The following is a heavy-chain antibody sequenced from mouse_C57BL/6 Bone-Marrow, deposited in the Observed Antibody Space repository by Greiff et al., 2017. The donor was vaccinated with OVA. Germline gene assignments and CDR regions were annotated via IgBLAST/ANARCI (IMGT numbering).Heavy chain of an antibody. J-gene: IGHJ4*01. CDR3: ARRGYYDED. CDR2: IDPTGGGT. D-gene: IGHD2-3*01. V-gene: IGHV1-72*01. Sequence: QVQLQQPGAELVKPGASVKLSCKASGYTFTSYWMHWVKQRPGRGLEWIGRIDPTGGGTKYNQKFKGKATLTVDKPCSTAYMQLSSLTSEDSAVYYGARRGYYDEDWGQGTSVTVSA. CDR1: GYTFTSYW.